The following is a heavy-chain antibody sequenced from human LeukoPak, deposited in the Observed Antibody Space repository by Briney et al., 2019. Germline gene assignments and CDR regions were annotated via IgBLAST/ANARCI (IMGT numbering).Heavy chain of an antibody. D-gene: IGHD2-15*01. CDR2: IIPILGIA. V-gene: IGHV1-69*04. CDR3: ARDPCSGGSCYPGNFQH. J-gene: IGHJ1*01. CDR1: GGTFSSYA. Sequence: ASVKVSCKASGGTFSSYAISWVRQAPGQGLEWMGRIIPILGIANYAQKFQGGVTITADKSTSTAYMELSSRRSEDTAVYYCARDPCSGGSCYPGNFQHWGQGTLVTVSS.